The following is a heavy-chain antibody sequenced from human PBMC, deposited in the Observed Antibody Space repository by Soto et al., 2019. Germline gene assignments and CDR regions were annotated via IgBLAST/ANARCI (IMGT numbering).Heavy chain of an antibody. CDR3: ARDPHSSGWYELVKPEDY. D-gene: IGHD6-19*01. V-gene: IGHV3-7*05. J-gene: IGHJ4*02. Sequence: EVQLVESGGGLVQPGGSLRLSCAASGFTFSSYWMSWVRQAPGKGLEWVANIKQDGSEKYYVDSVKGRFTISRDNAKNSLYLQMNSLRAEDTAVYYCARDPHSSGWYELVKPEDYWGQGTLVTVSS. CDR1: GFTFSSYW. CDR2: IKQDGSEK.